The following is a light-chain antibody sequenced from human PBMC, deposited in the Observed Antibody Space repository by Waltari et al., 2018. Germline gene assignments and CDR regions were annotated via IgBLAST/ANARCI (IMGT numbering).Light chain of an antibody. CDR2: SAS. J-gene: IGKJ1*01. CDR1: QGISTW. CDR3: QQGHSFPPT. Sequence: DIQMTQSPSSVSASIGDRVTLTCRASQGISTWLAWYQQKPGRAPKVLIHSASILLTGVPSRFSGSGSGTEFTPTINSLQPEDLATYFCQQGHSFPPTFGQGTKVEFK. V-gene: IGKV1-12*01.